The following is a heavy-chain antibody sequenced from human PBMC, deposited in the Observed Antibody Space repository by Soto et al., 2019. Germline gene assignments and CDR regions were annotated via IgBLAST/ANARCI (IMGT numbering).Heavy chain of an antibody. J-gene: IGHJ4*02. D-gene: IGHD2-2*02. CDR2: IIPILGIA. CDR1: GGTFSSYT. V-gene: IGHV1-69*02. CDR3: AMDYCSSTSCYRDY. Sequence: QVQLVQSGAEVKKPGSSVKVSCKASGGTFSSYTISWVRQAPGQGLEWMGRIIPILGIANYAQKFQGRVTVSGRKSRSTDYIALRSLRSAATAVYYCAMDYCSSTSCYRDYWGQGTLVTVSS.